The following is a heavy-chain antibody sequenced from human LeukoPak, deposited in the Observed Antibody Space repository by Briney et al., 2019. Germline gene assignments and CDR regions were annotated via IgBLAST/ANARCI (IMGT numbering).Heavy chain of an antibody. Sequence: GSPRPPLAASGFPFRGYKMNLVPQSPREGLEWVSSISPESGLYYADSVKGRFTISRDNAKTSLYLQMNSPRAEDTAVYYCARGGRGGFDHWGQGTLVTVSS. CDR2: ISPESGL. CDR1: GFPFRGYK. D-gene: IGHD2-15*01. V-gene: IGHV3-69-1*01. J-gene: IGHJ4*02. CDR3: ARGGRGGFDH.